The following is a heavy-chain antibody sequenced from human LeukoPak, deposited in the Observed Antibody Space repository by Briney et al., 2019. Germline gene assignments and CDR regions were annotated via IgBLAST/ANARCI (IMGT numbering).Heavy chain of an antibody. CDR2: ILDDGSNK. Sequence: AGGSLRLSCAVSAFTVISYGIHWVRQAPGKGLEWVAFILDDGSNKYWADSGNVRFTTARDNSKDTLDLQMDSIEADDTSVYDCSDDRIALRPGWFDPWGQGTLVTVSS. V-gene: IGHV3-30*02. D-gene: IGHD6-6*01. CDR1: AFTVISYG. CDR3: SDDRIALRPGWFDP. J-gene: IGHJ5*02.